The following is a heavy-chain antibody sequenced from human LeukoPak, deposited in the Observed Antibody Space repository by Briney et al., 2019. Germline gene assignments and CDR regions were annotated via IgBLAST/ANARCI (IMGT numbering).Heavy chain of an antibody. CDR2: ISYDGSNK. D-gene: IGHD4-23*01. CDR3: ARAVSYGGNHAHYYYYYYMDV. J-gene: IGHJ6*03. CDR1: GFTFSSYA. Sequence: AGGSLRLSFAASGFTFSSYAMHWVRQAPGKGLEWVAVISYDGSNKYYADSVKGRFTISRDNSKNTLYLQMNSLRAEDTAVYYCARAVSYGGNHAHYYYYYYMDVWGKGTTVTVSS. V-gene: IGHV3-30-3*01.